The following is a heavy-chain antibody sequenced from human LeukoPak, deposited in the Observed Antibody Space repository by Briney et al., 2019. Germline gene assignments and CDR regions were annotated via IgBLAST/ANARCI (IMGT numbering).Heavy chain of an antibody. CDR2: INPNSGGT. V-gene: IGHV1-2*02. J-gene: IGHJ4*02. CDR3: ASGGPLLRYFDWSQFDY. D-gene: IGHD3-9*01. CDR1: GYTFTGYY. Sequence: ASVKVSCKASGYTFTGYYMHWVRQAPGKGVEWMGCINPNSGGTNYAQKLQGRVTMTRDTSSSAAYMELSELRSADTDSYYCASGGPLLRYFDWSQFDYWGQGTLATVSS.